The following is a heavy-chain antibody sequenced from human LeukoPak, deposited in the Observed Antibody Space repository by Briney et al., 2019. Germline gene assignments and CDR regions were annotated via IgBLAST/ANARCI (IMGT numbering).Heavy chain of an antibody. CDR2: INHSGST. CDR3: ARGRRSSVYSSSWRQKDYYYYYMDV. V-gene: IGHV4-34*01. J-gene: IGHJ6*03. Sequence: SETLSLTCAVYGGSFSGYYWSWIRQPPGKGLEWVGEINHSGSTNYNPSLKSRVTISVDTSKNQFSLKLSSVTAADTAVYYCARGRRSSVYSSSWRQKDYYYYYMDVWGKGTTVTVSS. D-gene: IGHD6-13*01. CDR1: GGSFSGYY.